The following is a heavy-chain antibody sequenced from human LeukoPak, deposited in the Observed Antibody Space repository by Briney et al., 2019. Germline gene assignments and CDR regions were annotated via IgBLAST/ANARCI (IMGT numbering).Heavy chain of an antibody. J-gene: IGHJ6*02. Sequence: GGSLRLSCAAPGFTFSSYWMSWVRQAPGKGLEWVANIKQDGSEKYHVDSVKGRFTISRDNSKNTLYLQMNSLRAEDTAVYYCARTLQELLPPTDYYYYGMDVWGQGTTVTVSS. V-gene: IGHV3-7*01. CDR3: ARTLQELLPPTDYYYYGMDV. CDR2: IKQDGSEK. D-gene: IGHD1-26*01. CDR1: GFTFSSYW.